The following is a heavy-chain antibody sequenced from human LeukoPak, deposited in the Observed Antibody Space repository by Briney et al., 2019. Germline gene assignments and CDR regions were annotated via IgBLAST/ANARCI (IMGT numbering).Heavy chain of an antibody. CDR3: ARGRSPSMVRGVITFWFDP. Sequence: PSETLSLTCTVSGGSISSYYWSWIRQPPGKGLEWIGEINHSGSTNYNPSLKSRVTISVDTSKNQFSLKLSSVTAADTAVYYCARGRSPSMVRGVITFWFDPWGQGTLVTVSS. CDR2: INHSGST. V-gene: IGHV4-34*01. J-gene: IGHJ5*02. D-gene: IGHD3-10*01. CDR1: GGSISSYY.